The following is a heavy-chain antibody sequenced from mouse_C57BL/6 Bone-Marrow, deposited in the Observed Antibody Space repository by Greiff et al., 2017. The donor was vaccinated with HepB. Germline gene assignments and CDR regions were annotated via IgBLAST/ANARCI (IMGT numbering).Heavy chain of an antibody. J-gene: IGHJ3*01. D-gene: IGHD3-2*02. CDR2: INPGSGGT. Sequence: QVQLQQSGAELVRPGTSVKVSCKASGFDFNNYLIEWVKQRPGQGLEWIGVINPGSGGTNYNEKIKGKATLTADKSSSTAYMQPSRLASEDSAVYVCARRGYSSGFAYWGQGTLVTVSA. CDR3: ARRGYSSGFAY. V-gene: IGHV1-54*01. CDR1: GFDFNNYL.